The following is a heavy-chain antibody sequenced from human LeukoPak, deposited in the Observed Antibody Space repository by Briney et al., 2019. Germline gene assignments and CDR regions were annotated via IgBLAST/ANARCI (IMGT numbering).Heavy chain of an antibody. CDR2: INPNSGGT. J-gene: IGHJ4*02. CDR1: GYTFTGYY. CDR3: ARDCSGGSCYGGADY. V-gene: IGHV1-2*02. Sequence: ASVKVSCKASGYTFTGYYMHWVRQAPGQGLEWMGWINPNSGGTNYAQKFQGRVTMTRDTSISTAYMELSRLRSDDTAVYYCARDCSGGSCYGGADYWGQGTLVTVSS. D-gene: IGHD2-15*01.